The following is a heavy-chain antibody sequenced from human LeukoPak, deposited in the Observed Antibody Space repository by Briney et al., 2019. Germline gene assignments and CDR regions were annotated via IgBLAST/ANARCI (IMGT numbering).Heavy chain of an antibody. CDR1: GFTFSSYA. Sequence: GGSLRLSCAASGFTFSSYAMHWVRQAPGKGLEWVAVISYDGSNKYYADSVKGRFTISRGNSKNTLYLQMNSLRAEDTAVYYCARSGLYSSSWYFDYWGQGTLVTVSS. V-gene: IGHV3-30*04. CDR2: ISYDGSNK. J-gene: IGHJ4*02. D-gene: IGHD6-13*01. CDR3: ARSGLYSSSWYFDY.